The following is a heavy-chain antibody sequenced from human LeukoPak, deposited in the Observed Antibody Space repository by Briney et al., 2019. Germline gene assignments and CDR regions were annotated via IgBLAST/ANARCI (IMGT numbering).Heavy chain of an antibody. D-gene: IGHD4/OR15-4a*01. Sequence: PGGSLRFSGTVSGFTVSSNSMSWDRQAPGNGLKWVSFIYSDNTHYSDSVKGRFTISRDNSKNTLYLQMNSLRAEDTAVYYCARRAGAYSHPYDYWGQGTLVTVSS. V-gene: IGHV3-53*01. CDR2: IYSDNT. J-gene: IGHJ4*02. CDR1: GFTVSSNS. CDR3: ARRAGAYSHPYDY.